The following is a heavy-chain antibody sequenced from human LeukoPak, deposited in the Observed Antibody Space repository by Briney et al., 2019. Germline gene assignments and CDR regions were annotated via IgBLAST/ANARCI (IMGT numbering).Heavy chain of an antibody. Sequence: ASVKVSCKASGFTFTSSAMQWVRQARGQRLERIGWIVVGSGNTNYAQKFQERVTITRDMSTSTAYMELSSLRSEDTAVYYCAADGRGRASGSYYINDAFDIWGQGTMVTVSS. V-gene: IGHV1-58*02. CDR2: IVVGSGNT. J-gene: IGHJ3*02. CDR1: GFTFTSSA. CDR3: AADGRGRASGSYYINDAFDI. D-gene: IGHD3-10*01.